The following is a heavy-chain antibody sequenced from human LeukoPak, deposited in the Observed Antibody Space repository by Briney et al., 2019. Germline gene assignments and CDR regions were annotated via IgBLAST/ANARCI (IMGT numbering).Heavy chain of an antibody. CDR2: ISRRGNMI. D-gene: IGHD1-26*01. Sequence: PGGSLRLSCVASGFAVSDSFMSWIRQAPGKGLEWIAYISRRGNMIFYADSVRGRFTISRDNAKNSLSLQMNSLRAEDTAVYFCGRDSGGTDYWGQGTLVTVSP. CDR3: GRDSGGTDY. J-gene: IGHJ4*02. CDR1: GFAVSDSF. V-gene: IGHV3-11*01.